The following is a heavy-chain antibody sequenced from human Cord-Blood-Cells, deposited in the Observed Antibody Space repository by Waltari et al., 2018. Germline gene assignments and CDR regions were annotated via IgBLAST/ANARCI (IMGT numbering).Heavy chain of an antibody. CDR3: ARARRAAAGPDAVDI. CDR2: INAGNGNT. CDR1: GYTFTSYA. J-gene: IGHJ3*02. V-gene: IGHV1-3*01. D-gene: IGHD6-13*01. Sequence: QVQLVQSGAEVKKPGASVKVSCKASGYTFTSYAMHWVRQAPGQRLEWMGWINAGNGNTKYSQKFQGRVTITGDTSASTAYMELSSLRSEDTAVYYCARARRAAAGPDAVDIWGQGTMVTVSS.